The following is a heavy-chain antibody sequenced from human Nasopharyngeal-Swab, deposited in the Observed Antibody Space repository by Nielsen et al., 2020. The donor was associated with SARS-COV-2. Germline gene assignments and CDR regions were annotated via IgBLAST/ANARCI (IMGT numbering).Heavy chain of an antibody. V-gene: IGHV3-73*01. D-gene: IGHD4-23*01. CDR2: IRSKANSYAT. CDR3: TRTLGATVVTALTGYYYYMDV. Sequence: GSLRLSCAASGFTFSGSAMHWVRQASGKGLEWVGRIRSKANSYATAYAASVKGRFTISRDDSKNTAYLQMNSLKTEDTAVYYCTRTLGATVVTALTGYYYYMDVWGKGTTVTVSS. J-gene: IGHJ6*03. CDR1: GFTFSGSA.